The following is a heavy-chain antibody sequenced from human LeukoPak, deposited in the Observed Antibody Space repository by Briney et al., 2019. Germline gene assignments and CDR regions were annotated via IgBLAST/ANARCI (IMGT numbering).Heavy chain of an antibody. J-gene: IGHJ5*02. CDR2: MYYSGRT. CDR1: GGSISSGSYY. V-gene: IGHV4-39*02. CDR3: ARDYIKTRWFDP. Sequence: SETLSLTCTVSGGSISSGSYYWGWFRQPPGKGLEWIGNMYYSGRTYYNPSLKSRVTISVDTSKNQFSPKLSSVTAADTAVYYCARDYIKTRWFDPWGQGTPVTVSS. D-gene: IGHD4-11*01.